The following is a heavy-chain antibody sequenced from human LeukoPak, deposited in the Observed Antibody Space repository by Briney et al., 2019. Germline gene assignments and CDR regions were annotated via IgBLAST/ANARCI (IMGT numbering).Heavy chain of an antibody. CDR1: GGSFSGYY. J-gene: IGHJ5*02. V-gene: IGHV4-34*01. D-gene: IGHD2-15*01. Sequence: SETLSLTCAVYGGSFSGYYWSWIRQPPGKGLEWIGEINHSGSTNYNPSLKSRVTISVGTSKNQFSLKLSSVTAADTAVYYCARAGYRSGGSCYRRLHWFDPWGQGTLVTVSS. CDR2: INHSGST. CDR3: ARAGYRSGGSCYRRLHWFDP.